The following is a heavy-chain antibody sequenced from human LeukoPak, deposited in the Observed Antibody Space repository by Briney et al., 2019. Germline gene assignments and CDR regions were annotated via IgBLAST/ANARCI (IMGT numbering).Heavy chain of an antibody. J-gene: IGHJ4*02. Sequence: ASVKVSCRASGYTFTGYYMHWVRQAPGQGLEWMGWINPNSGGTNYAQKFQGRVTMTRDTSISTAYMELSRLRSDDTAVYYCARVRIHYDSSGPADYWGQGTLVTVSS. CDR1: GYTFTGYY. CDR3: ARVRIHYDSSGPADY. D-gene: IGHD3-22*01. CDR2: INPNSGGT. V-gene: IGHV1-2*02.